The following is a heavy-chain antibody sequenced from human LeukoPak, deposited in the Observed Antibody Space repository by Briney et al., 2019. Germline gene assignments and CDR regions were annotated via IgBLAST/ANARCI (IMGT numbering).Heavy chain of an antibody. CDR3: ARDFSNYFDY. V-gene: IGHV3-48*03. Sequence: GGSLRLSCAASGFTFSSYEMNWVRQAPGKGREGVSYISSSGSTIYYADSVKGRFTISRDNAKNSLYLQMNSLRAEDTAVYYCARDFSNYFDYWGQGTLVTVSS. CDR1: GFTFSSYE. D-gene: IGHD3-3*02. CDR2: ISSSGSTI. J-gene: IGHJ4*02.